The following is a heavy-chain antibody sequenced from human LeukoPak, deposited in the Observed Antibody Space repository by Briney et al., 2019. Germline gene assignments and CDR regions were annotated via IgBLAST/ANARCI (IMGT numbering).Heavy chain of an antibody. CDR3: ARGQRGSYPFYYYYYYMDV. CDR1: GGSFSGYY. D-gene: IGHD1-26*01. J-gene: IGHJ6*03. Sequence: SETLSLTSAVYGGSFSGYYWSWIRQPPGKGLEWIGEINHSGSTNYNPSLKSRVTISVDTSKNQFSLKLSSVTAADTAVYYCARGQRGSYPFYYYYYYMDVWGKGTTVTVSS. CDR2: INHSGST. V-gene: IGHV4-34*01.